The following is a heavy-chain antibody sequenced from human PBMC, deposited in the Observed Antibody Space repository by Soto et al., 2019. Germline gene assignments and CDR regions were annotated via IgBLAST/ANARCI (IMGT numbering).Heavy chain of an antibody. Sequence: SETLSLTCTVSGGSISSYYWSWIRQPPGKGLEWIGYIYYSGSTNYNPSLKSRVTISVDTSKNQFSLKLSSVTAADTAVYYCATQGKQLVLYYYYYYGMDVWGQGTTVTVSS. J-gene: IGHJ6*02. D-gene: IGHD6-6*01. CDR3: ATQGKQLVLYYYYYYGMDV. CDR1: GGSISSYY. V-gene: IGHV4-59*01. CDR2: IYYSGST.